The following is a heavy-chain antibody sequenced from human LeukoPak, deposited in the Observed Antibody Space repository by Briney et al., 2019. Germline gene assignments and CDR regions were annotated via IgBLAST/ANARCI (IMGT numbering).Heavy chain of an antibody. D-gene: IGHD6-13*01. CDR3: ARNSYSSSWIDDY. J-gene: IGHJ4*02. V-gene: IGHV3-33*01. CDR1: GFTFSSYG. Sequence: GGSLRLSCAASGFTFSSYGMHWVRQAPGGGLEWVALIWYDGSNKYYADSVKGRFTIPRDNSKNTLYLQMNSLRAEDTAVYYCARNSYSSSWIDDYWGQGTLVTVSS. CDR2: IWYDGSNK.